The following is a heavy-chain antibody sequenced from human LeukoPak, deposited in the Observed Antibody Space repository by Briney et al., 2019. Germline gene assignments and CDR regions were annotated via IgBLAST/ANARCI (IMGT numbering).Heavy chain of an antibody. D-gene: IGHD3-3*01. CDR3: ATGLFEVGNNWFDP. V-gene: IGHV1-2*06. CDR2: INPDTGGT. Sequence: ASVKVSCKASGYNSTDYFMHWVRQAPGQGFEWMGRINPDTGGTNYAQRFQGRVTLTRDTSINTVYMELSSLISGDTAVYYCATGLFEVGNNWFDPWGQGTLVTVST. J-gene: IGHJ5*02. CDR1: GYNSTDYF.